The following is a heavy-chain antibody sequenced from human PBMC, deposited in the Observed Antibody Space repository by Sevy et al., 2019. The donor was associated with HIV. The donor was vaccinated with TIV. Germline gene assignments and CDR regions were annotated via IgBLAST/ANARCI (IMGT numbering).Heavy chain of an antibody. J-gene: IGHJ3*01. Sequence: ASVKVSCKASGYSFTTYGISWVRQAPGQGLEWMGWINAYNDNTNYAQNLQGRVTMTTDTATSTAYMELKRLTSDDTAVYYCARDGGGDYAFDVWDQGTMVTVSS. V-gene: IGHV1-18*01. D-gene: IGHD2-21*02. CDR3: ARDGGGDYAFDV. CDR1: GYSFTTYG. CDR2: INAYNDNT.